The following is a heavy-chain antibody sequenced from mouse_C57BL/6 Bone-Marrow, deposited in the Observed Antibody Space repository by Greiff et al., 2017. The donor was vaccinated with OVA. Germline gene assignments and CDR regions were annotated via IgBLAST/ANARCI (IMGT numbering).Heavy chain of an antibody. CDR3: TDGYYAPDY. D-gene: IGHD2-3*01. CDR2: IRLKSDNYAT. V-gene: IGHV6-3*01. J-gene: IGHJ2*01. Sequence: EVKLMESGGGLVQPGGSMKLSCVASGFTFSNYWMNWVRQSPEKGLEWVAQIRLKSDNYATHYAESVKGRFTISRDDSKSSVYLQLNNLRAEDTGIYYCTDGYYAPDYWGQGTTLTVAS. CDR1: GFTFSNYW.